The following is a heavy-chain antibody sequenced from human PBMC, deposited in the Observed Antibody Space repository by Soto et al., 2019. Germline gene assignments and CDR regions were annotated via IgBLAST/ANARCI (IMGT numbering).Heavy chain of an antibody. J-gene: IGHJ4*02. Sequence: PGGSLRLSCAASGFTFSSYGMHWVRQAPGKGLEWVAVISYDGSNKYYADSVKGRFTISRDNSKNTLYLQMNSLRAEDTAVYYCAKIFWLGESYFAPFDYWGQGTLVTVSS. V-gene: IGHV3-30*18. CDR1: GFTFSSYG. D-gene: IGHD3-10*01. CDR2: ISYDGSNK. CDR3: AKIFWLGESYFAPFDY.